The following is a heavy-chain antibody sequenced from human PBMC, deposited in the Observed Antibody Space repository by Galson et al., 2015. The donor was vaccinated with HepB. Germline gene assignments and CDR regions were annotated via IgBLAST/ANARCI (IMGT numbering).Heavy chain of an antibody. D-gene: IGHD6-13*01. CDR2: IYPGDSDT. V-gene: IGHV5-51*03. Sequence: QSGAEVKKPGESLKISCKGSGYSFTDYWIAWVRQMPGKGLEWMGIIYPGDSDTRYSPSFQGQVSISADKSISTAYLQWSSLRASDTAMYYCAKRASNSWHFDNWGQGTLVTVSS. CDR3: AKRASNSWHFDN. J-gene: IGHJ4*02. CDR1: GYSFTDYW.